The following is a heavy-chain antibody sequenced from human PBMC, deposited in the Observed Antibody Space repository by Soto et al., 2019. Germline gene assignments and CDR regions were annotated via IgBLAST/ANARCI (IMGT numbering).Heavy chain of an antibody. V-gene: IGHV4-30-4*01. CDR2: IYYSGST. CDR1: GGSISSGDYY. J-gene: IGHJ4*02. D-gene: IGHD3-22*01. Sequence: QVQLQESGPGLVKPSQTLSLTCTVSGGSISSGDYYWSWIRQPPGKGLEWIGYIYYSGSTYYNPSLKSRVTLSVDTAKNQFSLKLSYVTAADTAVYYCARGSYYYDRSGYYHYWGQGTLVTVSS. CDR3: ARGSYYYDRSGYYHY.